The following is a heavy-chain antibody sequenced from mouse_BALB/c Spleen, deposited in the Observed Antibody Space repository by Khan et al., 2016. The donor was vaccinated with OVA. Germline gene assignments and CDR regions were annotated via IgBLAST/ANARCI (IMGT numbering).Heavy chain of an antibody. V-gene: IGHV1-7*01. CDR3: ARRGLRWDFDY. J-gene: IGHJ2*01. Sequence: VQLQQSGAELAKPGASVKMSCKASGYTFINYWILWVKQRPGQGLEWIGYINPSTGYTEYNQNFKYKATLTADKSSSTAYMQLSILTCEDSAVYYCARRGLRWDFDYWGQGTTLTVSS. CDR2: INPSTGYT. CDR1: GYTFINYW. D-gene: IGHD1-1*01.